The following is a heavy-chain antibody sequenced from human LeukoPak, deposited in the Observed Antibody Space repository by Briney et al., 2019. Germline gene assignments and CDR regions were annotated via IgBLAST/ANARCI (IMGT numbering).Heavy chain of an antibody. Sequence: GGSLRLSCAASGFTFSSYWMSWVRQAPGRGLQWVASIKQDGSEIYYVDSVKGRFSISRDNDKNSLSLQMNSLRAEDTAVYYCARGHSGRWFWWFGAWGQGTLVTVSS. CDR1: GFTFSSYW. V-gene: IGHV3-7*04. D-gene: IGHD1-26*01. CDR2: IKQDGSEI. CDR3: ARGHSGRWFWWFGA. J-gene: IGHJ5*02.